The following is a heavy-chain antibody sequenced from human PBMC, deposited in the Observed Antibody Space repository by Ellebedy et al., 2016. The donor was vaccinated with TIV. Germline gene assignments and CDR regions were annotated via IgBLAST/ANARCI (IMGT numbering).Heavy chain of an antibody. J-gene: IGHJ6*02. D-gene: IGHD2-15*01. CDR3: ARDSCSGGSCTNYYGMDV. CDR1: GFTVSSNY. Sequence: GESLKISCAASGFTVSSNYMSWVRQAPGKGLEWVSVIYSGGSTYYADSVKGRFTISRHNSKNTLYLQMNSLRAEDTAVYYCARDSCSGGSCTNYYGMDVWGQGTTVTVSS. CDR2: IYSGGST. V-gene: IGHV3-53*04.